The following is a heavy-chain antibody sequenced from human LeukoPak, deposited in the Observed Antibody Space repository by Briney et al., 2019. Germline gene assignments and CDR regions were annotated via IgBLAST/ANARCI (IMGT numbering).Heavy chain of an antibody. CDR1: GFXFSSYG. D-gene: IGHD1-1*01. CDR2: ISYDGSNK. CDR3: AKRGTSPFDY. Sequence: PGRSLRLSCGASGFXFSSYGMHWVRQAPGKGLEWVAVISYDGSNKYYADSVKGRFTISRDNSKNTLYLQMNSLRAEDTAVYYCAKRGTSPFDYWGQGTLVTVSS. V-gene: IGHV3-30*18. J-gene: IGHJ4*02.